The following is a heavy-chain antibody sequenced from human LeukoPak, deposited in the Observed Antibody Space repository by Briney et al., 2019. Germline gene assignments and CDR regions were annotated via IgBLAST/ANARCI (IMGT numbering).Heavy chain of an antibody. CDR1: GYSFTSYW. V-gene: IGHV5-51*01. CDR2: IYAGDSDT. D-gene: IGHD3-10*01. J-gene: IGHJ3*02. Sequence: GESLKISCKDSGYSFTSYWIGWVRQMPGKGLEWMGIIYAGDSDTRYSPSFQGQVTISADKSISTAYLQWSSLKASDTAMYYCARTETYYGSGSYFDAFDIWGQGTMVTVSS. CDR3: ARTETYYGSGSYFDAFDI.